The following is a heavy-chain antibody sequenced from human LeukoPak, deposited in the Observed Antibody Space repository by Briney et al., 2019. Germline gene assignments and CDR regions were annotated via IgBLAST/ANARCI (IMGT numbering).Heavy chain of an antibody. J-gene: IGHJ4*02. CDR2: IRSKANSYAT. D-gene: IGHD6-19*01. Sequence: GGSLRLSCAASGFTFSGSAMHWVRQASGKGLEWVGRIRSKANSYATAYAASVKGRFTISRDDSKNTAYLQMNSLKTEDAAVYYCTSFYSSPDYWGQGTLVTVSS. V-gene: IGHV3-73*01. CDR1: GFTFSGSA. CDR3: TSFYSSPDY.